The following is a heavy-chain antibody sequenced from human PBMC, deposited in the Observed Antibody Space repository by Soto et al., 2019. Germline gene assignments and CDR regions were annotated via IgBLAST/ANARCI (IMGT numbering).Heavy chain of an antibody. D-gene: IGHD3-10*01. Sequence: GGSLRLSCVASGFTFSTYWMHWVRQTPGEGLVWVSHTDSDGTFTTYADSVKGRFTISRDNAKSTLYLQMNSLRAEDTAVYYCAKRFYSASGSFDYWGQGSLVTVSS. CDR1: GFTFSTYW. V-gene: IGHV3-74*01. CDR2: TDSDGTFT. J-gene: IGHJ4*02. CDR3: AKRFYSASGSFDY.